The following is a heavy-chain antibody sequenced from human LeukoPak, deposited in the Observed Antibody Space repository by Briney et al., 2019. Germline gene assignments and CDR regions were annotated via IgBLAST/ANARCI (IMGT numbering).Heavy chain of an antibody. D-gene: IGHD1-1*01. V-gene: IGHV3-23*01. Sequence: PGGSLRLSCAASGFTVSSNYMSWVRQAPGKGLEWVSGISGSGGSTYYADSVKGRFTISRDNSKNTLYLQMNSLRVEDTAVYYCARVVGSEGNWYVDYWGQGTLVTVSS. CDR2: ISGSGGST. CDR1: GFTVSSNY. J-gene: IGHJ4*02. CDR3: ARVVGSEGNWYVDY.